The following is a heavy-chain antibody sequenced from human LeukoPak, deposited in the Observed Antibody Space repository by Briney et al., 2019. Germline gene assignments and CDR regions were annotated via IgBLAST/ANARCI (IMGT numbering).Heavy chain of an antibody. CDR1: GYTFTSYD. Sequence: ASVKVSCKASGYTFTSYDINWVRQATGQGLEWMGWMNPNSGNTGYAQKFQGRVTMTRNTSISTAYMELSSLRSEDTAVYYCARGKSTMVRGVGDAFDIWGQGTMVTVSS. J-gene: IGHJ3*02. V-gene: IGHV1-8*01. CDR2: MNPNSGNT. CDR3: ARGKSTMVRGVGDAFDI. D-gene: IGHD3-10*01.